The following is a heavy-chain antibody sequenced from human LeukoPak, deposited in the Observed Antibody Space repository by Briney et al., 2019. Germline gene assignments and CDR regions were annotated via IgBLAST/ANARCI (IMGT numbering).Heavy chain of an antibody. D-gene: IGHD3-10*01. Sequence: GGSLRLSCAASGFTFNSYAMHWARQAPGKGLEWVSVISYDGNRKYYIDSVKGRFTISRNNAANTLDLQMRSLTAEDTAVYYCASSYGSGSYYLGYWGQGTLVTVSS. CDR1: GFTFNSYA. J-gene: IGHJ4*02. CDR2: ISYDGNRK. CDR3: ASSYGSGSYYLGY. V-gene: IGHV3-30*04.